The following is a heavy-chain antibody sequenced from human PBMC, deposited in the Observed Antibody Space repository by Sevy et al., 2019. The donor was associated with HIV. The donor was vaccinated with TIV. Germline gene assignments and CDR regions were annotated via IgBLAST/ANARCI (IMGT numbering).Heavy chain of an antibody. Sequence: SETLSLTCGVSGVSFSDYYWAWIRQSPGKGLEWIGEVSQSGSANYNPSLRSRVIMSLDTSNNHFSLELTSMTAADTTVYYCARGPLSSREYCSGSACPIIDYWSQGTLVTVSS. V-gene: IGHV4-34*01. J-gene: IGHJ4*02. CDR1: GVSFSDYY. D-gene: IGHD2-15*01. CDR3: ARGPLSSREYCSGSACPIIDY. CDR2: VSQSGSA.